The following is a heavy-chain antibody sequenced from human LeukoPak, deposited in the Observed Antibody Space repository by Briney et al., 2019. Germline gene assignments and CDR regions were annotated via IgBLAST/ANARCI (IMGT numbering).Heavy chain of an antibody. D-gene: IGHD2-8*02. J-gene: IGHJ6*02. CDR3: ARLVPHYYHGLDL. CDR1: GGSIRSGGFY. CDR2: IHHTGST. Sequence: PSETLSLTCTVSGGSIRSGGFYWSWIRQHPGKGLEWIGYIHHTGSTYYNPSLKSRLSISVDTPKNQFSLRLSSVTAADTAVYYCARLVPHYYHGLDLWGQGTTVTVSS. V-gene: IGHV4-31*03.